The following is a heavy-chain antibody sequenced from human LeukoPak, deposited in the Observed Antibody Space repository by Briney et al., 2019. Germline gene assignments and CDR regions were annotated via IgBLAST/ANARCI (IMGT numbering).Heavy chain of an antibody. V-gene: IGHV4-30-4*01. CDR2: IYYSGST. CDR3: ARGIAAAGTNWFDP. D-gene: IGHD6-13*01. CDR1: GDSISSGDYY. J-gene: IGHJ5*02. Sequence: PSQTLSLTCTVSGDSISSGDYYWSWIRQPPGKGLEWIGYIYYSGSTDYNSSLKSRLTISVDTSKNQFSLKLNSVTAADTAFYYCARGIAAAGTNWFDPWGQGILVTVSS.